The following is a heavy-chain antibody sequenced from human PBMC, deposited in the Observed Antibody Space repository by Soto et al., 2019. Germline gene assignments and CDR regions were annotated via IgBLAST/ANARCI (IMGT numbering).Heavy chain of an antibody. J-gene: IGHJ4*02. D-gene: IGHD4-17*01. Sequence: QVQLVESGGGVVQPGRSLRLSGAASGFTLSSYARHWVRQAPGKGLEWVAVISYDGSNKYYADSVKGRFTISRDNSKNTLYLQMNSLRAEDTAVYYCARDYGDYWGQGTLVTVSS. CDR2: ISYDGSNK. V-gene: IGHV3-30-3*01. CDR1: GFTLSSYA. CDR3: ARDYGDY.